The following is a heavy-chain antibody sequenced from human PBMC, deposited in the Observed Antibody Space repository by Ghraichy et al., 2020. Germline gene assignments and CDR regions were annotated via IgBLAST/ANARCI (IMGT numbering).Heavy chain of an antibody. V-gene: IGHV4-4*02. CDR3: ARARDYYYYYGRDV. Sequence: SETLSLTCAVSGDSINSNNWWSWVRQPPGKCFDWIGEIYQSASTNYKPSLKSRVTISIDKSKNQFSLTLSSVTASETAVYYCARARDYYYYYGRDVWGQGTTVTVSS. J-gene: IGHJ6*02. CDR1: GDSINSNNW. CDR2: IYQSAST.